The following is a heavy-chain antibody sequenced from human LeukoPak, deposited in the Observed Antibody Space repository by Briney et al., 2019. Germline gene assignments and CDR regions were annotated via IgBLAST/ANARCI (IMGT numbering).Heavy chain of an antibody. J-gene: IGHJ4*02. V-gene: IGHV4-31*03. D-gene: IGHD6-6*01. CDR1: GAPMSGGGCY. Sequence: SETPSLTCTVSGAPMSGGGCYLTWVRPHPRKGLEWLGYIYYTGSTDYNPSLKSRAIISLDLSRNQFSLMLSSVTAADTATYYCARDSLIASSPRGFDSWGQGTLVTVSS. CDR2: IYYTGST. CDR3: ARDSLIASSPRGFDS.